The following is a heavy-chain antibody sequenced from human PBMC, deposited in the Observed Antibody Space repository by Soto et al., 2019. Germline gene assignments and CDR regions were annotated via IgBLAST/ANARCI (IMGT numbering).Heavy chain of an antibody. D-gene: IGHD2-21*02. CDR1: GYTFTSYG. J-gene: IGHJ4*02. CDR2: ISAYNGNT. Sequence: QVQLVQSGAEVKKPGASVKVSCKASGYTFTSYGITWVRQTPGQGLEWMGWISAYNGNTNYAQKLQGRVTMTTDTAASTAYMERRSLGSDDTAVYYWARDQRARDWHGEDYWGQGPLVTVSS. CDR3: ARDQRARDWHGEDY. V-gene: IGHV1-18*01.